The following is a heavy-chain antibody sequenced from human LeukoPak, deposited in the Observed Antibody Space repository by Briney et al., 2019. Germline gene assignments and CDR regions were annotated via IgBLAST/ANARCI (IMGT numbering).Heavy chain of an antibody. Sequence: GGSLRLSCAASGFTFSSYWMSWVRQAPGKGLEWVANIKQDGSEKYYVDSVKGRFTISRDNAKNSLYLQMNSLRAEDTAVYYCARVGGVGFGELLAYYYYYGMDVWGQGTTVTVSS. V-gene: IGHV3-7*01. CDR2: IKQDGSEK. CDR3: ARVGGVGFGELLAYYYYYGMDV. CDR1: GFTFSSYW. D-gene: IGHD3-10*01. J-gene: IGHJ6*02.